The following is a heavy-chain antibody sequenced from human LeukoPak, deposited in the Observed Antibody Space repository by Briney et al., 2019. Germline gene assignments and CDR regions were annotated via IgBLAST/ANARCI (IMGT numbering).Heavy chain of an antibody. Sequence: GGSLRLSCAASGFTFSSYAMSWVRQAPGKGLEWVSIIYSSGSTNYADSVKGRFTISRDNSKNTLYLQMDSLRAEDTAVYYCARRGYGDYAPFDYWGQGTLVTVSS. CDR1: GFTFSSYA. CDR3: ARRGYGDYAPFDY. CDR2: IYSSGST. J-gene: IGHJ4*02. V-gene: IGHV3-66*04. D-gene: IGHD4-17*01.